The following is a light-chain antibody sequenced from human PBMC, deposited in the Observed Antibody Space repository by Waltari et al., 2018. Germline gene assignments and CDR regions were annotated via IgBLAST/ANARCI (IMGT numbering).Light chain of an antibody. Sequence: LQMTQSPSSLSASVGDRVTITCLASQSISSYLNWYQQKPGKAPKLLIYAASSLQSGVPSRFSGSGSGTDFTLTISSLQPEDFATYYCQQSYSTRMYTFGQGTKLEIK. V-gene: IGKV1-39*01. CDR2: AAS. CDR3: QQSYSTRMYT. J-gene: IGKJ2*01. CDR1: QSISSY.